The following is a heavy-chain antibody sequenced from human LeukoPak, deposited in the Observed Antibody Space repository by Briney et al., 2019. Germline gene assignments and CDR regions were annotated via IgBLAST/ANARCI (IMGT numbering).Heavy chain of an antibody. J-gene: IGHJ4*02. Sequence: SETLPLTCTVSGGSISSGDYYWSWIRQPPGKGLEWIGYIYYSGSTYYNPSLKSRVTISVDTSKNQFSLKLSSVTAADTAVYYCARDLGPNYYDSSGYSVWGQGTLVTVSS. CDR2: IYYSGST. CDR3: ARDLGPNYYDSSGYSV. V-gene: IGHV4-30-4*01. CDR1: GGSISSGDYY. D-gene: IGHD3-22*01.